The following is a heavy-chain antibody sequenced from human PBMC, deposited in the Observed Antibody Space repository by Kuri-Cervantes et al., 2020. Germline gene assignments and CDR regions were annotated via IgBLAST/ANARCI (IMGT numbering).Heavy chain of an antibody. CDR3: ARSHSGYGSPPYYYYYYMDV. V-gene: IGHV1-69*05. Sequence: SVKVSCKASGYTFTTYGFSWVRQAPGQGLEWMGGIIPIFGTANYAQKFQGRVTITTDESTSTAYMELSSLRSEDTAVYYCARSHSGYGSPPYYYYYYMDVWGKGTTVTVSS. CDR2: IIPIFGTA. CDR1: GYTFTTYG. J-gene: IGHJ6*03. D-gene: IGHD5-12*01.